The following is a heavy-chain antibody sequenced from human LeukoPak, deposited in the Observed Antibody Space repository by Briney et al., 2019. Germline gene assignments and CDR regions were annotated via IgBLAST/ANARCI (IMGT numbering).Heavy chain of an antibody. CDR1: GASIRSYY. CDR2: IYNSGTT. Sequence: SETLSLTCTVSGASIRSYYWSWIRQHPGKGLEWIGYIYNSGTTYYNPSLKSRATISLDTSKNQFSLKVTSVTAADTAVYYCASFISSIGGVFVRHFDHWGQGTLVAVPS. V-gene: IGHV4-59*06. D-gene: IGHD3-16*02. J-gene: IGHJ4*02. CDR3: ASFISSIGGVFVRHFDH.